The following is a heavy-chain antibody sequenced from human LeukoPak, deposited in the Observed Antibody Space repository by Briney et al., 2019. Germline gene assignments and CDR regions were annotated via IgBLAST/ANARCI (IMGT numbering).Heavy chain of an antibody. CDR2: IYYSGST. D-gene: IGHD6-19*01. CDR3: ARGGGIAVAGLPFDY. J-gene: IGHJ4*02. Sequence: SETLSLTCTVSGGSISSSSYYWGWMRQPPGKGLEWIGSIYYSGSTYYNPSLKSRVTISVDTSKNQFSLKLSSVTAADTAVYYCARGGGIAVAGLPFDYWGQGTLVTVSS. CDR1: GGSISSSSYY. V-gene: IGHV4-39*01.